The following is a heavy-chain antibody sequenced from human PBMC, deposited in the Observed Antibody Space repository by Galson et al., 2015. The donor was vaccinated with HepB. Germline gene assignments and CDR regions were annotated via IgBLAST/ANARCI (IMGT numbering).Heavy chain of an antibody. CDR2: VSGSGGST. Sequence: SLRLSCAASGFIFSTYAMSWVRQAPGKGLEWVSGVSGSGGSTYYADSVKGRFTISRDNSKNTLYLQMNSLRPEDTAIYYCATFRGGWYFDSWGQGTLVTVPS. V-gene: IGHV3-23*01. CDR3: ATFRGGWYFDS. D-gene: IGHD6-19*01. CDR1: GFIFSTYA. J-gene: IGHJ4*02.